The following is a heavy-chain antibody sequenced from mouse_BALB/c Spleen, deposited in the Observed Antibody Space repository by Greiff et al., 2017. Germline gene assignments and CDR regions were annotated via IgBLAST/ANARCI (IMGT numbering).Heavy chain of an antibody. CDR3: ARRGYDGAWFAY. Sequence: EVQLVESGGGLVQPGGSLKLSCAASGFTFSSYTMSWVRQTPEKRLEWVAYISNGGGSTYYPDTVKGRFTISRDNAKNTLYLQMSSLKSEDTAMYYCARRGYDGAWFAYWGQGTLVTVSA. CDR2: ISNGGGST. D-gene: IGHD2-14*01. V-gene: IGHV5-12-2*01. J-gene: IGHJ3*01. CDR1: GFTFSSYT.